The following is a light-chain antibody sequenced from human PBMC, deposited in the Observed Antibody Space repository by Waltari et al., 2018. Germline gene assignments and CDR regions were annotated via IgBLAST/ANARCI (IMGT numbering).Light chain of an antibody. J-gene: IGKJ4*01. Sequence: DIVMTQSPDSLAVSLGERATINCKSSQSVLYSSNNKNYLAWYQHKPGQPPKLLIYWASTRESGVPERFSGSGSGTDFTLTISSLQDEDVAVYYCHQYYRTPLAFGGGTKVEIK. CDR3: HQYYRTPLA. CDR1: QSVLYSSNNKNY. V-gene: IGKV4-1*01. CDR2: WAS.